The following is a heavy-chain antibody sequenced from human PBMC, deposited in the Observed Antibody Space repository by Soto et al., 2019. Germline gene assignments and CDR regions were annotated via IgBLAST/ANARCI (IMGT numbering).Heavy chain of an antibody. D-gene: IGHD2-15*01. Sequence: SETLSLTCTVSGGSISSSYWSWIRQPPGKGLEWLAYIYDDGSANYNPSLKSRATMSLDMSKNQFSLKLTSVTAADTAVYYCARDKYCSGGSCRKNWFDPWGQGTLVTVSS. J-gene: IGHJ5*02. V-gene: IGHV4-59*01. CDR3: ARDKYCSGGSCRKNWFDP. CDR2: IYDDGSA. CDR1: GGSISSSY.